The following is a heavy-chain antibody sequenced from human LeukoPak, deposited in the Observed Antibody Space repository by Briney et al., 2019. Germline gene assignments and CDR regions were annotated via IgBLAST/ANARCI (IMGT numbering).Heavy chain of an antibody. D-gene: IGHD6-13*01. J-gene: IGHJ4*02. Sequence: SETLSLTCSVSGGSISSYYWSWIRQPPGKGLEWIGYVYYSGSTNYNPSLKSRITISVDTSKNQFSLKVTSVTAADTAVYYCARDLWGAAAGYFDYWGQGTLVTVSS. CDR1: GGSISSYY. CDR3: ARDLWGAAAGYFDY. V-gene: IGHV4-59*01. CDR2: VYYSGST.